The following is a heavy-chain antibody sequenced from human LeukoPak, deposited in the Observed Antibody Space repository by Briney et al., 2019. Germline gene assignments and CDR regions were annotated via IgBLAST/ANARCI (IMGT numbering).Heavy chain of an antibody. V-gene: IGHV1-2*02. D-gene: IGHD5-18*01. Sequence: ASLKVSCKASGYTFTGHYMHWVRQAPGQGLEWMGWINPNSGGTNYAQKFQGRVTMTRDTSISTAYMELSRLRSDDTAVYFCASGYSYGSNFDYWGQGTLVTVSS. CDR3: ASGYSYGSNFDY. CDR2: INPNSGGT. J-gene: IGHJ4*02. CDR1: GYTFTGHY.